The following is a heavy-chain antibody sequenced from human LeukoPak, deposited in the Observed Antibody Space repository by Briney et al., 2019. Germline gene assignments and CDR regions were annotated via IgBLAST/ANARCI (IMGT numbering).Heavy chain of an antibody. V-gene: IGHV4-31*03. CDR3: AKGYNYGPLDY. CDR2: IHYSGST. CDR1: RDFINHGGYY. D-gene: IGHD5-18*01. Sequence: SETLSLTCSVSRDFINHGGYYWSWIRQHPGKGLEWIGYIHYSGSTYYNPSLKGRVTILIDTSKSQFTLKVSSVTAADTAVYYCAKGYNYGPLDYWGQGTLVTASS. J-gene: IGHJ4*02.